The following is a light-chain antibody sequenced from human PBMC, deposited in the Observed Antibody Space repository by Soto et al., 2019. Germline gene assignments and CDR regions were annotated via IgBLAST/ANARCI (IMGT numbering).Light chain of an antibody. CDR1: SSDVGGYTY. V-gene: IGLV2-14*01. Sequence: QSALTQPASVSGSPGQSIAISCTGTSSDVGGYTYVSWYQQHPGKAPQLMIYDVSARPSGVSNRFSGSKSDNTASLTISGRQAEDEDDYYCSSYTSSNTVIFGGGTKVTVL. CDR2: DVS. CDR3: SSYTSSNTVI. J-gene: IGLJ2*01.